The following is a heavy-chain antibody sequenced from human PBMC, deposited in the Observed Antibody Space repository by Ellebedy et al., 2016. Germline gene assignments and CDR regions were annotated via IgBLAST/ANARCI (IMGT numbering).Heavy chain of an antibody. CDR3: ARDDDTNSRYSRLHH. V-gene: IGHV3-33*01. CDR1: GFTLTYYG. CDR2: MWANGNDK. J-gene: IGHJ1*01. Sequence: GGSLRLSCAASGFTLTYYGIHWVRQAPGKGLEWVAVMWANGNDKNYADSVKSRFTVSRDTSKNTVYLQMNSLRAEDTALYFCARDDDTNSRYSRLHHWGQGTLITVSS. D-gene: IGHD2-8*01.